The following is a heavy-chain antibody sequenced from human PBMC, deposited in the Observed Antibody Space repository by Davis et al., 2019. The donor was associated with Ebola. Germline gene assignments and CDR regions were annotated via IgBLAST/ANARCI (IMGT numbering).Heavy chain of an antibody. V-gene: IGHV3-48*02. CDR1: GFTFSSYN. CDR2: ISSSSSTI. CDR3: ARETNSRLLYNWFDP. D-gene: IGHD2-21*01. J-gene: IGHJ5*02. Sequence: GESLKISCAASGFTFSSYNMNWVRQAPAKGLYSVSYISSSSSTIYYADSVKGRFTISRDNGKNSLYLQMNRLRDEDTAVYYCARETNSRLLYNWFDPWGKGTLVTVSS.